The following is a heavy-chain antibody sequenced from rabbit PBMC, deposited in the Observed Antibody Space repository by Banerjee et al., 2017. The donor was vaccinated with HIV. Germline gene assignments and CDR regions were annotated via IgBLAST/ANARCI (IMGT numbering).Heavy chain of an antibody. V-gene: IGHV1S45*01. J-gene: IGHJ4*01. CDR2: IYVGSSDII. CDR1: GFSFSSSYY. D-gene: IGHD6-1*01. CDR3: AKYGGTDYGSMFNL. Sequence: QEQLEESGGDLVQPEGSLTLTCTASGFSFSSSYYTSWVRQAPGKGLEWIACIYVGSSDIIYYASWAKGRFTISKASSTTVTLQMTSLTAADTATYFCAKYGGTDYGSMFNLWGPGTLVTVS.